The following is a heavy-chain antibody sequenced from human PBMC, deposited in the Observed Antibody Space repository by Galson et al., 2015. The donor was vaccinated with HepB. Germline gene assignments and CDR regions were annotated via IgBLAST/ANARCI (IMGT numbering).Heavy chain of an antibody. Sequence: SLRLSCAASGFSLRTYDMHWVRQAPGKGLEWLAVISFDGNGKSYGESMEGRITVSRDNSENTVFLQLNNLRSEDTAVYFCAREVRDTSASRHFDYWGPGTLVTVSS. CDR1: GFSLRTYD. V-gene: IGHV3-30*03. D-gene: IGHD3-22*01. J-gene: IGHJ4*02. CDR2: ISFDGNGK. CDR3: AREVRDTSASRHFDY.